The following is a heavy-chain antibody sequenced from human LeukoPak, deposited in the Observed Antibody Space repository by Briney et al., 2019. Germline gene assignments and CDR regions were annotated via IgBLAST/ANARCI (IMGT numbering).Heavy chain of an antibody. CDR3: AKVITMTPGDY. CDR2: ISGSGGST. D-gene: IGHD3-22*01. Sequence: GSLRLSCAASEFTFSSFAMSWVRQAPGKGLEWVSHISGSGGSTFYADSVKGRFTISRDNSKNTLYLQMDSLRAEDTAIYYCAKVITMTPGDYWGQGTLVTVSS. J-gene: IGHJ4*02. V-gene: IGHV3-23*01. CDR1: EFTFSSFA.